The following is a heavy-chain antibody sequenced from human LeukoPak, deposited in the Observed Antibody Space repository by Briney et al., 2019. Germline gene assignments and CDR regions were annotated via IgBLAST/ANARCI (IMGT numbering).Heavy chain of an antibody. CDR2: IFTSGST. Sequence: SETLSLTCAVSGASINSGSYYWSWIRQPAGKGLEWIGRIFTSGSTNYNPSLKSRVTISVDTSKNQFSLKLSSVTAADTAVYYCARAPWFDPWGQGTLVTVSS. J-gene: IGHJ5*02. CDR3: ARAPWFDP. CDR1: GASINSGSYY. V-gene: IGHV4-61*02.